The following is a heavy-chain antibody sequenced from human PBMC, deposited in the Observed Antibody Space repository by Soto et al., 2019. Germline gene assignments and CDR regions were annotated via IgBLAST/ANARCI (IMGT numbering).Heavy chain of an antibody. D-gene: IGHD5-12*01. Sequence: PSETLSLTCSVSGGSISGFYWSWIRQSPGKGLEWIGCLDYSGTANINPSLKSRVVTSVDPSRRQFSLRLKSVTAADTAVYFCGRDGFPQYSGAWRGFDPGGRGTLVTVSS. V-gene: IGHV4-59*13. J-gene: IGHJ5*02. CDR3: GRDGFPQYSGAWRGFDP. CDR1: GGSISGFY. CDR2: LDYSGTA.